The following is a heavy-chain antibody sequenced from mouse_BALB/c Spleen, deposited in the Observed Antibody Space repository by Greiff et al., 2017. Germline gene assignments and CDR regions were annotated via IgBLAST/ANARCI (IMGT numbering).Heavy chain of an antibody. CDR1: GFTFTDYY. Sequence: EVMLVESGGGLVQPGGSLRLSCATSGFTFTDYYMSWVRQPPGKALEWLGFIRNKANGYTTEYSASVKGRFTISRDNSQSILYLQMNTLRAEDSATYYCARDRIPDLDAMDYWGQGTSVTVSS. CDR2: IRNKANGYTT. J-gene: IGHJ4*01. CDR3: ARDRIPDLDAMDY. V-gene: IGHV7-3*02.